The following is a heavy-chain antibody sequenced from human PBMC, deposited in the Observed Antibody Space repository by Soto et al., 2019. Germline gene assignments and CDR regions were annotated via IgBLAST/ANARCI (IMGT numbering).Heavy chain of an antibody. J-gene: IGHJ4*02. D-gene: IGHD2-21*01. CDR2: VTHSGST. CDR3: ARGHIPVYGPVPDYFDS. V-gene: IGHV4-34*02. Sequence: QVHLQQWGAGLLKPSETLSLTCGVYGGSLRGSYWSWIRQPPGKALEWLGKVTHSGSTTFNPSLKCGVSVSVDTSDNQFSLKLTSVTAADTAVYYCARGHIPVYGPVPDYFDSWGQGTLVTVSS. CDR1: GGSLRGSY.